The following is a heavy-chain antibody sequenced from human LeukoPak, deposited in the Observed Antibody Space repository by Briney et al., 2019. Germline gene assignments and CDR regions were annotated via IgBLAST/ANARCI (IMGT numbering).Heavy chain of an antibody. CDR2: INPNSGGT. D-gene: IGHD5-24*01. J-gene: IGHJ5*02. CDR3: ARGDVVVGLQLLPGCFDR. V-gene: IGHV1-2*02. CDR1: GYTFTRYY. Sequence: ASVKVSCKASGYTFTRYYMHWVRQAPGQGLEWMGWINPNSGGTNYAQKFQGRVTMTRDTSISTAYMELSRLRSDDSAVYYCARGDVVVGLQLLPGCFDRWGQGTLVTVSS.